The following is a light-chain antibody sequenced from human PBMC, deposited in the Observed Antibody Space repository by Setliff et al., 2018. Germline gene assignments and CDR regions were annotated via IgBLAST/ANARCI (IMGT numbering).Light chain of an antibody. CDR2: DVT. CDR1: TSDVGTYDF. V-gene: IGLV2-11*01. J-gene: IGLJ1*01. CDR3: CSYAPTYIAD. Sequence: QSALTQPRSVSGSPGQSVTISCTGTTSDVGTYDFVSWYQEHPGKAPKLIIYDVTKRPSGVPDRFSGSKSGDTASLTISGLQAEDEADYYCCSYAPTYIADVGTGTKGTV.